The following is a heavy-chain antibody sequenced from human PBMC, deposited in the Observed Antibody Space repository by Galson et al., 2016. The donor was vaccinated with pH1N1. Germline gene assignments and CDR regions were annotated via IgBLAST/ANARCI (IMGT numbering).Heavy chain of an antibody. CDR3: ARGRYWNHFFEY. D-gene: IGHD1-1*01. CDR1: GESVSNANYY. CDR2: VYYTGKP. V-gene: IGHV4-61*01. J-gene: IGHJ4*02. Sequence: LSLTCTVSGESVSNANYYWSWIRQPPGKGLEWLGYVYYTGKPNYYPSLESRVTISIDTSKNQFSLTLNSVTAADTAVYYCARGRYWNHFFEYWGQGTLATVSS.